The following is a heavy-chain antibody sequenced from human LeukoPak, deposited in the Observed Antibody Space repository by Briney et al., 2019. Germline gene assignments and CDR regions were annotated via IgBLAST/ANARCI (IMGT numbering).Heavy chain of an antibody. CDR3: ATGIQLWLLFF. CDR1: GGSVSGSSYY. D-gene: IGHD5-18*01. J-gene: IGHJ4*02. Sequence: ASETLSLTCTVSGGSVSGSSYYWGWIRQPPGKGLEWIGSIFYSGTTYYNPSLKSQVTISVDTSKNQFSLRLNSVTAADTAVYYCATGIQLWLLFFWGQGTLDTVSS. V-gene: IGHV4-39*01. CDR2: IFYSGTT.